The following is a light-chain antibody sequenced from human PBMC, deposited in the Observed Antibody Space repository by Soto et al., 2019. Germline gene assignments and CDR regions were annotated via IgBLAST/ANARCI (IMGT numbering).Light chain of an antibody. J-gene: IGLJ3*02. Sequence: QSVLTQPPSVSGAPGQRVTISCTGCSSHIGAGYDVHWYQQLPGTAPKLLIYGNSNRPSGVPDRFSGSKSGTSASLAITGHQAEDEADYYCQSYDSSLSALFGGGTKLTVL. CDR2: GNS. CDR3: QSYDSSLSAL. V-gene: IGLV1-40*01. CDR1: SSHIGAGYD.